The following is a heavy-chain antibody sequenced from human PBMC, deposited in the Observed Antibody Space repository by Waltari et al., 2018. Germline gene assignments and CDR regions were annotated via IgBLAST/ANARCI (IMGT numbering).Heavy chain of an antibody. J-gene: IGHJ4*02. D-gene: IGHD4-17*01. CDR3: ARPGEGPSSH. CDR1: GILVSANY. CDR2: IYSAGRT. V-gene: IGHV3-53*01. Sequence: EVQLVASGGGLIQPGGSLRLSCSASGILVSANYMNWVRQAPGKGPQWVAVIYSAGRTYYADSVKGRFTISRDNTKNTVYLQMNNLKTEDTAVYYCARPGEGPSSHWGQGTLVTVSS.